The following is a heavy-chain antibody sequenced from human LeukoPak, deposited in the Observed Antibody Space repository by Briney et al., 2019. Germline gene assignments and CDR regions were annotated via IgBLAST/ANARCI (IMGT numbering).Heavy chain of an antibody. J-gene: IGHJ4*02. CDR3: ARGRFELPY. CDR1: LGSTTSYY. CDR2: IYYSGST. Sequence: SETLSLTCTLSLGSTTSYYSSWIPQPPGEGLEWIGYIYYSGSTNYNPSLKSRVVMSVDTSNNQFFLTLTSVTAADTALYYCARGRFELPYWGQGTLVTVSS. D-gene: IGHD2-15*01. V-gene: IGHV4-59*01.